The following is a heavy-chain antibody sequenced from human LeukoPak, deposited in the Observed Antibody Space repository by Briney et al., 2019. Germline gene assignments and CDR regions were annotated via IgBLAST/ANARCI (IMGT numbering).Heavy chain of an antibody. D-gene: IGHD3-22*01. CDR1: GFTFSSYW. Sequence: GGSLRLSCAASGFTFSSYWMSWVRQAPGKGLEWVSYISHSGSTIYYADSVKGRFTISRDNAKSSLYLRMNSLRAEDTAVYYCARGHPYDSSGYYPTQFDYWGQGTLVTVSS. CDR2: ISHSGSTI. V-gene: IGHV3-48*04. J-gene: IGHJ4*02. CDR3: ARGHPYDSSGYYPTQFDY.